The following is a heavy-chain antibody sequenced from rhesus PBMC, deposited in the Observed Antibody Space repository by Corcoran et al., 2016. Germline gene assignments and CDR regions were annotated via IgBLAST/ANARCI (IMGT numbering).Heavy chain of an antibody. Sequence: QVQLQESGPGVVKPSETLSLTCAVSGGSISSGYYYWSWIRQPPGKGLEWIGGIYSNSESTNYNPSLKSRVTISKDTSKNQFSLKLSSVTAADTAVYYCARQNTVTKDFDYWGQGVLVTVSS. CDR1: GGSISSGYYY. J-gene: IGHJ4*01. CDR3: ARQNTVTKDFDY. V-gene: IGHV4S12*01. CDR2: IYSNSEST. D-gene: IGHD4-23*01.